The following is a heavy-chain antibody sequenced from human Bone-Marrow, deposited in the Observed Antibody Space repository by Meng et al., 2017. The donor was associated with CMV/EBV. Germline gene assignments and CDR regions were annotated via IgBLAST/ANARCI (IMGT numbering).Heavy chain of an antibody. CDR2: INHSGST. Sequence: SETLSLTCAVYGGSFSGYYWSWIRQPPGKGLEWIGEINHSGSTNYNPSLKSRVTISVDTSKNQFSLKLSSVTAADTAVYYCAGYIVGGTRYWGQGTLVTVSS. V-gene: IGHV4-34*01. D-gene: IGHD1-26*01. CDR1: GGSFSGYY. CDR3: AGYIVGGTRY. J-gene: IGHJ4*02.